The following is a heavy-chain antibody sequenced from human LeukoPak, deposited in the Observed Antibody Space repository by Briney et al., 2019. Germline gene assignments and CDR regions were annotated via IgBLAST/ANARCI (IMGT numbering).Heavy chain of an antibody. CDR1: GGTFSGYA. D-gene: IGHD4-23*01. J-gene: IGHJ6*03. CDR2: IIPIFGTA. CDR3: ARGVTPYYYMDV. Sequence: SVKVSCKASGGTFSGYAISWVRQAPGQGLEWMGGIIPIFGTANYAQKFQGRVTITTDESTSTAYMELSSLRSEDTAVYYCARGVTPYYYMDVWGKGTTVTVSS. V-gene: IGHV1-69*05.